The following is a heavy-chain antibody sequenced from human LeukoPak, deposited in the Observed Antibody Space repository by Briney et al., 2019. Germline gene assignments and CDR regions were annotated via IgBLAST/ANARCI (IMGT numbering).Heavy chain of an antibody. D-gene: IGHD3-10*01. CDR3: AVPSVLWFGELCY. J-gene: IGHJ4*02. CDR1: GFTFSSYA. CDR2: IYSGGST. Sequence: GGSLRLSCAASGFTFSSYAMSWVRQAPGKGLEWVSVIYSGGSTYYADSVKGRFTISRDNSKNTLYLQMNSLRAEDTAVYYCAVPSVLWFGELCYWGQGTLVTVSS. V-gene: IGHV3-23*03.